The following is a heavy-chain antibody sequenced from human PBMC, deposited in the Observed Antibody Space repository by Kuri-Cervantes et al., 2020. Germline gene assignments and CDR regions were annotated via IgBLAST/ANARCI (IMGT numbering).Heavy chain of an antibody. CDR2: IRYDGSNK. CDR1: GFTLRSYG. V-gene: IGHV3-30*02. D-gene: IGHD3-3*01. J-gene: IGHJ6*03. CDR3: AREGVSYYDFWSGYYTDYYYYYYMDV. Sequence: GESLKISCAASGFTLRSYGMHWVRQAPGKGLEWVAFIRYDGSNKYYADSVKGRFTISRDNSKNTLYPQMNSLRAEDTAVYYCAREGVSYYDFWSGYYTDYYYYYYMDVWGKGTTVTVSS.